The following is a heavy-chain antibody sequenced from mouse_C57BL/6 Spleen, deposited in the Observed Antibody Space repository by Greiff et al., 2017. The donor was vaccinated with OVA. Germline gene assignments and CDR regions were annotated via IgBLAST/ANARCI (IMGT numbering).Heavy chain of an antibody. CDR1: GFNIKNTY. V-gene: IGHV14-3*01. J-gene: IGHJ4*01. CDR2: IDPANGNT. Sequence: EVQGVESVAELVRPGASVKLSCTASGFNIKNTYMHWVKQRPEQCLEWIGRIDPANGNTKYAPKFQGKATITADTSSNPAYLQLSSLTSEDTAIYYCARGGYEPTIAMDYWGQGTSVTVSS. D-gene: IGHD2-3*01. CDR3: ARGGYEPTIAMDY.